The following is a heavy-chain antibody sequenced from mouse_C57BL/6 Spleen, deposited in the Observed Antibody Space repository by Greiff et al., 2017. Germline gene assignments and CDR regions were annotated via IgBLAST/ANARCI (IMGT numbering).Heavy chain of an antibody. CDR1: GYAFSSYW. D-gene: IGHD2-1*01. J-gene: IGHJ1*03. CDR3: ARSDYGNYDWYFDV. V-gene: IGHV1-80*01. Sequence: VHLVESGAELVKPGASVKISCKASGYAFSSYWMNWVKQRPGKGLEWIGQIYPGDGDTNYNGKFKGKATLTADKSSSTAYMQLSSLTSEDSAVYFCARSDYGNYDWYFDVWGTGTTVTVSS. CDR2: IYPGDGDT.